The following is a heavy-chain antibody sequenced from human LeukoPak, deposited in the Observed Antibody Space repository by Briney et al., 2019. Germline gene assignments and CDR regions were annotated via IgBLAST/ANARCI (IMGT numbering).Heavy chain of an antibody. CDR2: ISAYNGDT. V-gene: IGHV1-18*01. J-gene: IGHJ4*02. Sequence: SVEVSCKASGYTFTTYGISWVRQAPGQGLEWMGWISAYNGDTNYAQKFQGRVTMTTDTSTSTAYMELRSLRSDDTAVYYCARGWDSGYVSFWGQGTLVTVSS. CDR1: GYTFTTYG. D-gene: IGHD5-12*01. CDR3: ARGWDSGYVSF.